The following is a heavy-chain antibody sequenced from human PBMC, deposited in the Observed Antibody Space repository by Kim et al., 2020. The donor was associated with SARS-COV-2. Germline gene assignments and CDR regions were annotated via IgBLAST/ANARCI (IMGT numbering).Heavy chain of an antibody. D-gene: IGHD6-13*01. Sequence: TFYADSVKGRFTISRDNSKNTLYLQMNSLSAEDTAVYDCARDQAAAGIDYWGQGTLVTVSS. V-gene: IGHV3-66*01. J-gene: IGHJ4*02. CDR2: T. CDR3: ARDQAAAGIDY.